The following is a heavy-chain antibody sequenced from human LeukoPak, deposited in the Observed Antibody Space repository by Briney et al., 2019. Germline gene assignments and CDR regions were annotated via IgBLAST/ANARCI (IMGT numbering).Heavy chain of an antibody. CDR1: GGSISSSSYY. D-gene: IGHD6-19*01. CDR2: FYYSGNT. J-gene: IGHJ4*02. Sequence: SETLSLTCSVSGGSISSSSYYWGWIRQPPGKGLERIGRFYYSGNTYYNPSLKSRVTISVDTSKNEFSLKLRSVTAADTAVYYCARTAGVAVAGSRQYFDYWGQGTLVTVSS. V-gene: IGHV4-39*01. CDR3: ARTAGVAVAGSRQYFDY.